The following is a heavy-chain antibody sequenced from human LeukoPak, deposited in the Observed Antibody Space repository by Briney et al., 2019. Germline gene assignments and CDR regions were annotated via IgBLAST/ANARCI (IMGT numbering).Heavy chain of an antibody. J-gene: IGHJ5*02. D-gene: IGHD2-15*01. V-gene: IGHV4-59*01. CDR2: IHYSGGT. CDR1: GGSINNYY. Sequence: PSETLSLTCTVSGGSINNYYWSWIRQPPGEGLEWIAYIHYSGGTNYSPSLKSRLTISVATSKNQFSLKVTSVTAADTAVYYCARAQLYCRGSSCYPSWFDPWGQGTLVTVSS. CDR3: ARAQLYCRGSSCYPSWFDP.